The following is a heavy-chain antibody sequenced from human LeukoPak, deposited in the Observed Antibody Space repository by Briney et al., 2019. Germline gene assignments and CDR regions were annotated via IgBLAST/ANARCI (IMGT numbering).Heavy chain of an antibody. J-gene: IGHJ6*02. CDR2: TNPNSGGT. Sequence: ASVKVSCKASGYTFTGYYMHWVRQAPGQGLEWMGWTNPNSGGTNYAQKFQGRVTMTRDTSISTAYMELSRLRSDDTAVYYCARGPPRLRAQYYGMDVWGQGTTVTVSS. D-gene: IGHD5-12*01. CDR1: GYTFTGYY. CDR3: ARGPPRLRAQYYGMDV. V-gene: IGHV1-2*02.